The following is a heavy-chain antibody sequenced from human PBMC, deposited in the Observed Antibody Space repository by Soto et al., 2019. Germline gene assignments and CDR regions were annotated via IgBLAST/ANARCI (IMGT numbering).Heavy chain of an antibody. J-gene: IGHJ3*01. Sequence: GWSLRLSCAASEFSFSSYAMHWVRQPPGKGLEWVAVISDDGTNKYYGDSVKGRFTISRDNSKNTLYMQMNSLRADDTAVYYCARGARARIPATGRDAFDLWGQGTMVTVSS. V-gene: IGHV3-30-3*01. CDR3: ARGARARIPATGRDAFDL. CDR1: EFSFSSYA. D-gene: IGHD6-13*01. CDR2: ISDDGTNK.